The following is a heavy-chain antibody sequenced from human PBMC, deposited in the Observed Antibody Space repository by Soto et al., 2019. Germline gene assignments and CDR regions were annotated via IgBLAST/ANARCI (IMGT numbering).Heavy chain of an antibody. CDR3: ARGACSGDSCDSWKDYYDY. J-gene: IGHJ4*02. CDR1: GFTFSNYA. D-gene: IGHD2-15*01. CDR2: ISGSGGST. Sequence: PGGSLRLSCAASGFTFSNYAVTWVRQAPGKGLEWVSTISGSGGSTYYADSVKGRFTISRDNSKNTLYLQMNSLRAEDTAVYYCARGACSGDSCDSWKDYYDYWGQGTLVTVSS. V-gene: IGHV3-23*01.